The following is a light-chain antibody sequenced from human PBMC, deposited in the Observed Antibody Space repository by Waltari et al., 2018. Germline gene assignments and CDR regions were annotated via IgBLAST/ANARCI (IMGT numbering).Light chain of an antibody. Sequence: IVLTQSPLSLPATPGAPASISCRSSQSLLHINGYDYFNWYLQKPGQSPQLLIYLGSNRASGVPDRFSGSGSGTDFTLKISRVEPEDVGVYFCMQALETPLTFGGGTRVEIK. CDR2: LGS. J-gene: IGKJ4*01. CDR3: MQALETPLT. V-gene: IGKV2-28*01. CDR1: QSLLHINGYDY.